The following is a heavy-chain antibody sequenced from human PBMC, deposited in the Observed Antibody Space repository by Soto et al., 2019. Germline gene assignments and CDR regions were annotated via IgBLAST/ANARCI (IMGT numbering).Heavy chain of an antibody. D-gene: IGHD2-2*01. Sequence: QVQLVQSGAEVKKPGASVKVSCKASGYTFTSYGISWVRQAPGQGLEWMGWISAYNGNTNYAQKLQGRVTMTTDTSTSTAYMELRSLRSDDTAVYYCAALACSSTSCYYNWFDPWGQGTLVTVSS. CDR3: AALACSSTSCYYNWFDP. J-gene: IGHJ5*02. CDR2: ISAYNGNT. V-gene: IGHV1-18*01. CDR1: GYTFTSYG.